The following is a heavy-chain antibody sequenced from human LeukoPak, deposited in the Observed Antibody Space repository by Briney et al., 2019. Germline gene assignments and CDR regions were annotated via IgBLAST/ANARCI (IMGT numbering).Heavy chain of an antibody. CDR2: FYYSGST. J-gene: IGHJ6*03. D-gene: IGHD5-24*01. Sequence: PSETLSLTCTVSGGSISSYYWSWIRQPPGKGLEWIGYFYYSGSTNYNPSLKSRVTISVDTSKNQFSLKLSSVTAADTAVYYCARVHGRDGYNYDYYYYMDVWGKGTTVTVSS. CDR3: ARVHGRDGYNYDYYYYMDV. CDR1: GGSISSYY. V-gene: IGHV4-59*01.